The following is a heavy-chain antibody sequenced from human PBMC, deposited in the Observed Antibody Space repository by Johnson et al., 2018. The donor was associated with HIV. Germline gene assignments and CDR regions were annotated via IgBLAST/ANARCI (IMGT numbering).Heavy chain of an antibody. D-gene: IGHD3-16*01. Sequence: VQLVESGGDLVQPGGSLKLSCAASAFAFSDSAIHWVRQASGKGLEWVGRIRGKANSYATAYAASVKGRITISRDDSKNTAYLQMNSLRPEDTAVYYCARGVVGVLSNALDLWGQGTMVSVSS. J-gene: IGHJ3*01. CDR1: AFAFSDSA. V-gene: IGHV3-73*01. CDR3: ARGVVGVLSNALDL. CDR2: IRGKANSYAT.